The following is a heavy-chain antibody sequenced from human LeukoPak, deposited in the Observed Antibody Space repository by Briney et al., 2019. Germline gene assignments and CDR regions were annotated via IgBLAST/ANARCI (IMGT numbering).Heavy chain of an antibody. CDR2: IYYSGST. CDR3: ARAQGVRGVYYYYYYGMDV. Sequence: SETLSLTCTVSGGSISSSSSYWGWIRQPPGKGLEWIGSIYYSGSTYYNPSLKSRVTISVDTSKNQFSLKLSSVTAADTAVYYCARAQGVRGVYYYYYYGMDVWGQGTTVTVSS. D-gene: IGHD3-10*01. V-gene: IGHV4-39*01. J-gene: IGHJ6*02. CDR1: GGSISSSSSY.